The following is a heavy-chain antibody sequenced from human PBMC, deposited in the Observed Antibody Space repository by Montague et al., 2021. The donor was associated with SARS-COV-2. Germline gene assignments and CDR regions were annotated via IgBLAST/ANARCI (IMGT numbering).Heavy chain of an antibody. V-gene: IGHV4-34*01. CDR2: T. Sequence: TNKNPSLKSRVTISVDTSKNQFSLKLSSVTAADTAVYYCARGPHSSSWHYYYYYGMDVWGQGTTVAVSS. D-gene: IGHD6-13*01. CDR3: ARGPHSSSWHYYYYYGMDV. J-gene: IGHJ6*02.